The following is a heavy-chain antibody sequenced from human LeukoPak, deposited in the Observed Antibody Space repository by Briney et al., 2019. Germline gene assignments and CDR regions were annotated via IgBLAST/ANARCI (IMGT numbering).Heavy chain of an antibody. CDR2: IYHMGST. V-gene: IGHV4-38-2*01. Sequence: TAETLSLTCAVSGYSMSSGYYWGWPRQPPGKGLEWIESIYHMGSTYCNPSLKSRVTISVDTSKNQFSLKLSPVTAADTAVYYCASAVPGDQNYYYYMDVWGKGTTVTVSS. D-gene: IGHD6-19*01. CDR1: GYSMSSGYY. J-gene: IGHJ6*03. CDR3: ASAVPGDQNYYYYMDV.